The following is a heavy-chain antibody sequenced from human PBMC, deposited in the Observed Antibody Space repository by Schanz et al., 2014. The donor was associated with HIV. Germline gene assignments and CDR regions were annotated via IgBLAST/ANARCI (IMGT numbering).Heavy chain of an antibody. V-gene: IGHV3-49*05. CDR3: TRVITRWFGEARYASDV. Sequence: QLVESGGGLIKPGRSLRLSCITSGFTFGDYPMSWFRQAPGKGPEWVGFIRSKAYGGTTGYAASVKGRFTISRDDSKSIAYLQLNSLKTEDTAIYYCTRVITRWFGEARYASDVWGQGTTVIVSS. D-gene: IGHD3-10*01. CDR1: GFTFGDYP. J-gene: IGHJ6*02. CDR2: IRSKAYGGTT.